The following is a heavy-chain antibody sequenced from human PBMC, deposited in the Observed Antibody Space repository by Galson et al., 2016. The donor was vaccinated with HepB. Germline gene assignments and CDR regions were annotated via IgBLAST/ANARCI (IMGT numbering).Heavy chain of an antibody. Sequence: SETLSLTCTVTGGSISSRYWSWIRQPPGKGLEWIGYIYSIGNTNYNPSLKSRVTISVDTSKNQFSLNLLSVTAAETAVYYCATPHHDSFVYYHGLDIWGQGTRVTVSS. CDR3: ATPHHDSFVYYHGLDI. CDR1: GGSISSRY. J-gene: IGHJ3*02. CDR2: IYSIGNT. D-gene: IGHD3-22*01. V-gene: IGHV4-59*11.